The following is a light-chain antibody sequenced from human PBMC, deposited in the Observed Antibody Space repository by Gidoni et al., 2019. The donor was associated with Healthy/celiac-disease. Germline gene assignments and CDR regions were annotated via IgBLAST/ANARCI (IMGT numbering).Light chain of an antibody. J-gene: IGLJ2*01. CDR2: DNN. Sequence: QSVLTPPPSVSAAPGQKVTISCSGSSPNIGNKYVSWYQQLPGTAPKLLIYDNNKRPSGIPDRFSGSKSGTSATLGITGLQTGDEADYYCGTWDSSLSAVVFGGGTKLTVL. CDR3: GTWDSSLSAVV. V-gene: IGLV1-51*01. CDR1: SPNIGNKY.